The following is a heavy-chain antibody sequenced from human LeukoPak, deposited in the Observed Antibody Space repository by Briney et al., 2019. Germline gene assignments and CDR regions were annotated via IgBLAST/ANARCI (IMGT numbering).Heavy chain of an antibody. Sequence: SETLSLTCTVSGGSISSYYWSWIRQPPGKGLEWIGYIYYSGSTNYNPSLKSRVTISVDTSKNQFSLKLSSVTAADTAVYYCARHRGGKIVGATNFDYWGQGTLVTVSS. CDR3: ARHRGGKIVGATNFDY. J-gene: IGHJ4*02. CDR1: GGSISSYY. CDR2: IYYSGST. V-gene: IGHV4-59*08. D-gene: IGHD1-26*01.